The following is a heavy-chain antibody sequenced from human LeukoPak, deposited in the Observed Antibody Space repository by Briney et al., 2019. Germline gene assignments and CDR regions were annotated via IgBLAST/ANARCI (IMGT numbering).Heavy chain of an antibody. Sequence: GGSLRLSCAASGFTFSSYWMHWVRQAPGKGLVWVSRINSDGRNTSYADSVKGRFTISRDNVKNTVYLQMNSLRAEDTAVYYCAGALRVVVGATQLDSWGQGTLVTVSS. D-gene: IGHD1-26*01. CDR1: GFTFSSYW. CDR2: INSDGRNT. V-gene: IGHV3-74*01. J-gene: IGHJ4*02. CDR3: AGALRVVVGATQLDS.